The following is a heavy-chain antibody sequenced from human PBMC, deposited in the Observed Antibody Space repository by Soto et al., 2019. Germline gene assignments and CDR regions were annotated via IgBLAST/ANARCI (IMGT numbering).Heavy chain of an antibody. J-gene: IGHJ5*02. CDR3: ARVNSQNSATPVSTPSLHA. Sequence: GASVKVSCKASGFSFSDYFMHWVRQAPGQGLEWMGIINPSGDSRNYAQKFQGRVTITRDTSTSTVYMDLSSLRYEDTAVYYCARVNSQNSATPVSTPSLHASGQGTVV. D-gene: IGHD2-15*01. CDR1: GFSFSDYF. V-gene: IGHV1-46*01. CDR2: INPSGDSR.